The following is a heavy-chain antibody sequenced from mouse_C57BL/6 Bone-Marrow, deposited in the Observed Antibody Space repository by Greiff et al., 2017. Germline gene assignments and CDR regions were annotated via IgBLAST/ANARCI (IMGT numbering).Heavy chain of an antibody. CDR1: GYTFTDYY. V-gene: IGHV1-26*01. D-gene: IGHD3-2*02. CDR2: INPNNGGT. CDR3: ARAEATAQGDYYAMDN. J-gene: IGHJ4*01. Sequence: VQLQQSGPELVKPGASVKISCKASGYTFTDYYMNWVKQSHGKSLEWIGDINPNNGGTSYNQKFKGKATLTVDQSSSTAYMELRSLTFEDSAVYYCARAEATAQGDYYAMDNWGQGTSVTDSS.